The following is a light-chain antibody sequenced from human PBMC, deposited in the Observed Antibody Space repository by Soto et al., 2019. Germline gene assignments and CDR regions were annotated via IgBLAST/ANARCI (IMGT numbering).Light chain of an antibody. CDR2: YDS. Sequence: SYELTQPPSVSVAPEKTASITCGGNNIGSKRVHWYRQKPGQAPVLVIYYDSDRPSGIPERFSGSNSGNTATLTISRVEAGDEADYYCQVWDITTDHYVFGTGTKLTVL. CDR3: QVWDITTDHYV. V-gene: IGLV3-21*04. CDR1: NIGSKR. J-gene: IGLJ1*01.